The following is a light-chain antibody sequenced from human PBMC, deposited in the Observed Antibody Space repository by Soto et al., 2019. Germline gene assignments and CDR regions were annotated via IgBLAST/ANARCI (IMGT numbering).Light chain of an antibody. V-gene: IGKV1-33*01. Sequence: DIQMTQSPSSLSASVGDRVTITCQASQDITNYLNWYQQKPGRAPRLLLYDASSLETGVPSRFSGSGSGTDFTLTISSLQHEDVATYYCQHYDHLPINFGQGTRPESK. J-gene: IGKJ5*01. CDR1: QDITNY. CDR3: QHYDHLPIN. CDR2: DAS.